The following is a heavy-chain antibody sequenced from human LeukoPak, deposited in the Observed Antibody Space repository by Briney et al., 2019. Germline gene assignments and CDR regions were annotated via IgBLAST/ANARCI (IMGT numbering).Heavy chain of an antibody. D-gene: IGHD2-15*01. CDR2: IRSKANSYAT. CDR1: GFTFSGSA. V-gene: IGHV3-73*01. J-gene: IGHJ6*03. Sequence: GGSLRLSCAASGFTFSGSAMHWVRQASGTGLEWVGRIRSKANSYATAYTASVKGRFTISRDDSKNTAYLQMNSLKTEDTAVYCCTRSYCSGRSCYRRYNYYYYMDVWGKGTPVTVSS. CDR3: TRSYCSGRSCYRRYNYYYYMDV.